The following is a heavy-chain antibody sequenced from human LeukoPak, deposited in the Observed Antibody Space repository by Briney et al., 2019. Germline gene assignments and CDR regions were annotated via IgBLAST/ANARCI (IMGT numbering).Heavy chain of an antibody. CDR2: IIPILGIA. CDR3: ASIVGATQNIDY. D-gene: IGHD1-26*01. J-gene: IGHJ4*02. V-gene: IGHV1-69*04. Sequence: GSSVKVSRKASGDTSSSYAISCVRHAPGQGRECMGRIIPILGIAKYAQKFQGRVTITADKSKSTAYMELSSLRSEDTAVYYCASIVGATQNIDYWGQGTLVTVSS. CDR1: GDTSSSYA.